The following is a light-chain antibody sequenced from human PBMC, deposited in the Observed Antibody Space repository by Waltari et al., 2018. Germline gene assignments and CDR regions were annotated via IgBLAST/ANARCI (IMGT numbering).Light chain of an antibody. CDR2: DVR. CDR3: TSYTSSSSSAYVV. J-gene: IGLJ2*01. Sequence: QSALTQPASVSGSPGQSIPISCTGTRHHVGGYTYVSWCQPPPPQAPTPHLPLSQNHPGKAPKLMLYDVRKRPSGVSNRFSGSKSGNTASLTISGLQSEDEADYYCTSYTSSSSSAYVVFGGGTKLTVL. CDR1: RHHVGGYTY. V-gene: IGLV2-14*03.